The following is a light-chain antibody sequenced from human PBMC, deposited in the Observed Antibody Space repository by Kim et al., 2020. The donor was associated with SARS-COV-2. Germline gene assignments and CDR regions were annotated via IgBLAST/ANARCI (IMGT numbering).Light chain of an antibody. CDR3: QSYDSSLGAR. CDR2: GNS. CDR1: SSNIGAGYD. J-gene: IGLJ1*01. Sequence: GQRVTISCTGSSSNIGAGYDVHWYQQLPGTAPKLLIYGNSNRPSGVPDRFSGSKSGTSASLAITGLQAEDEADYYCQSYDSSLGARFGTGTKVTVL. V-gene: IGLV1-40*01.